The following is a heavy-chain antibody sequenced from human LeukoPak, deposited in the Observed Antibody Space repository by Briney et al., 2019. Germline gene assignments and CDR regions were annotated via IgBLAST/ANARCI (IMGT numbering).Heavy chain of an antibody. V-gene: IGHV3-53*01. CDR1: GFTVSSNY. J-gene: IGHJ4*02. CDR2: IYSGGST. Sequence: PGGSLRLSCAASGFTVSSNYMSWVRQAPGKGLEWVSVIYSGGSTYYADSVKGRFTISRDNSKNTLYLQMNSLKTEDTAVYYCTTDLGVVGFLEWSGHGRLDYWGQGTLVTVSS. CDR3: TTDLGVVGFLEWSGHGRLDY. D-gene: IGHD3-3*02.